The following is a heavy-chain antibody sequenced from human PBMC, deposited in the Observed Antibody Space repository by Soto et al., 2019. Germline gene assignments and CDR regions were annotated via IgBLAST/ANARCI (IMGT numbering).Heavy chain of an antibody. CDR3: AKRLSSGWYYFDY. D-gene: IGHD6-19*01. V-gene: IGHV3-30*18. CDR1: GFTFSSYG. Sequence: GGSLRLSCAASGFTFSSYGMHWVRQAPGKGLEWVAVISYDGSNKYYADSVKGRFTISRDNSKNTLYLQMNSLRAEDTAVYYCAKRLSSGWYYFDYWGQGTLGTVSS. J-gene: IGHJ4*02. CDR2: ISYDGSNK.